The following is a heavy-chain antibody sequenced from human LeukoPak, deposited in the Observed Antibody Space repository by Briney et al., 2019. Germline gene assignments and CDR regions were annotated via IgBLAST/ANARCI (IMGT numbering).Heavy chain of an antibody. Sequence: GRSLRLSCAASGFTFSSYAMHWVRQAPGKGLEWVAVISYDGSNKYYADSVKGRFTISRDNSKNTLYLQMNSLRAEDTAVYYCARGKGLLPDYWGQGTLVTVSS. CDR3: ARGKGLLPDY. CDR2: ISYDGSNK. J-gene: IGHJ4*02. CDR1: GFTFSSYA. D-gene: IGHD2-21*02. V-gene: IGHV3-30-3*01.